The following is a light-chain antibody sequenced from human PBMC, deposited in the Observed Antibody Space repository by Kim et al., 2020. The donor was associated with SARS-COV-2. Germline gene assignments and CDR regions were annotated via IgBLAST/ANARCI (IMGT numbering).Light chain of an antibody. CDR3: AAWDDSLSGVV. CDR1: RSNIGTDY. J-gene: IGLJ2*01. Sequence: GQRVTISCSGSRSNIGTDYVYWYQQLPEAAPKLRIFRNNKRPSGVPDRFSGSKSGTSASLAISGLQSEDEADYYCAAWDDSLSGVVFGGGTKVTVL. CDR2: RNN. V-gene: IGLV1-47*01.